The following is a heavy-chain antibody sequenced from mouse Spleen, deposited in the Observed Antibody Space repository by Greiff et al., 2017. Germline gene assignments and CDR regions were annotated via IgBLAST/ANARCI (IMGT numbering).Heavy chain of an antibody. V-gene: IGHV2-6*02. CDR2: IWSDGST. J-gene: IGHJ3*01. D-gene: IGHD2-4*01. CDR1: GFSFTSYG. Sequence: QVQLKESGPGLVAPSQTLSITCTVSGFSFTSYGVHWVRQPPGKGLEWLVVIWSDGSTTYNSALKSRLSISKDNSKSQVFLKMNSLQTDDTAMYYCARGYDYDGTFAYWGQGTLVTVSA. CDR3: ARGYDYDGTFAY.